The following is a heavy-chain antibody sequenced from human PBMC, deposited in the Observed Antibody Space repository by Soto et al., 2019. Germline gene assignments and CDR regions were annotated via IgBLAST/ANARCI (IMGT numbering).Heavy chain of an antibody. J-gene: IGHJ6*03. CDR3: ARDSLYSSSWYYYYYMDV. Sequence: ASVKVSCKASGYTFTSYAMHWVRQAPGQRLEWMGWINAGNGNTKYSQKFQGRVTITRDTSASTAYMELSSLRSEDTAVYYCARDSLYSSSWYYYYYMDVWGKGTTVTVSS. CDR1: GYTFTSYA. V-gene: IGHV1-3*01. CDR2: INAGNGNT. D-gene: IGHD6-13*01.